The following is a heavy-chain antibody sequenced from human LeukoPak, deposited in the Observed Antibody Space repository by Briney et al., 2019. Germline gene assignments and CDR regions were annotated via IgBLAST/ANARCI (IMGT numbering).Heavy chain of an antibody. CDR1: GGSISSGDYY. Sequence: SQTLSLTCTVSGGSISSGDYYWSWIRQPPGKGLEWIGYIYYSGSTYYNPSLKSRVTISVDTSKNQFSLKLSPVTAADTAVYYCARVHGEYQLSYYYYGMDVWGQGTTVTVSS. CDR2: IYYSGST. CDR3: ARVHGEYQLSYYYYGMDV. V-gene: IGHV4-30-4*01. J-gene: IGHJ6*02. D-gene: IGHD2-2*01.